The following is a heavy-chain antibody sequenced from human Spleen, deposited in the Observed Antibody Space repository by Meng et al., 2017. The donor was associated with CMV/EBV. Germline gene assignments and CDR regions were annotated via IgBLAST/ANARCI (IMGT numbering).Heavy chain of an antibody. J-gene: IGHJ3*01. D-gene: IGHD2-21*02. CDR3: ARAGLNNQPLLLVIWAFDV. Sequence: ASVKVSCKASGYTFTDYFIHWVRQAPGQGLEWMGWINPSSGDTNFAQKFQGRVTMTRDTSISTAYLELTRLTSDDTAVYYCARAGLNNQPLLLVIWAFDVWGQETMVTVS. CDR1: GYTFTDYF. CDR2: INPSSGDT. V-gene: IGHV1-2*02.